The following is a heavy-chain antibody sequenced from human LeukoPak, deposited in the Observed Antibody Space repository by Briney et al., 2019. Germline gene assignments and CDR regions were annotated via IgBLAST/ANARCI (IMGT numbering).Heavy chain of an antibody. D-gene: IGHD4-17*01. J-gene: IGHJ4*02. CDR1: GYTFTGYY. V-gene: IGHV1-2*02. Sequence: ASVKVSCKASGYTFTGYYMHWVRQAPGQGLEWMGWVYLNSGGTNYPQKFQGRVTMTRDTSTTTAYMEVSRLTSDDTAVYYCARASRPTVTIDPYYFDYWGQGTLVTVSS. CDR2: VYLNSGGT. CDR3: ARASRPTVTIDPYYFDY.